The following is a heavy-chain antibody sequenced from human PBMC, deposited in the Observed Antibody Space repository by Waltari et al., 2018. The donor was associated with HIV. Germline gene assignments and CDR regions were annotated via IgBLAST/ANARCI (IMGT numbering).Heavy chain of an antibody. D-gene: IGHD1-20*01. CDR1: GFRFSDVS. J-gene: IGHJ6*02. CDR3: TTYRNWNGDYNGMDV. V-gene: IGHV1-24*01. CDR2: YDPEDGDM. Sequence: QVQVVQSGAEVKKPGASVKVSCKVSGFRFSDVSMVWVRQAPGKGLEWVGSYDPEDGDMVYEQKLQGRVSMTEDKSSDTAYMELSSLRSEDTAVYYCTTYRNWNGDYNGMDVWGQGTTVTVSS.